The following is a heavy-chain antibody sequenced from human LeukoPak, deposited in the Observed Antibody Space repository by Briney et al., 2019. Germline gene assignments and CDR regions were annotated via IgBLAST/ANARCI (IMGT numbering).Heavy chain of an antibody. J-gene: IGHJ4*02. Sequence: GGSLRLSCVVSGFTFSTSAMSWVRQAPGKGLEWVSGISESGGSTYYADSVKGRFTSSRDNSKNMLYLQMNSLRAEDTAVYYCAKWKYSNSGIDDYWGQGTLVTVSS. D-gene: IGHD6-6*01. V-gene: IGHV3-23*01. CDR2: ISESGGST. CDR3: AKWKYSNSGIDDY. CDR1: GFTFSTSA.